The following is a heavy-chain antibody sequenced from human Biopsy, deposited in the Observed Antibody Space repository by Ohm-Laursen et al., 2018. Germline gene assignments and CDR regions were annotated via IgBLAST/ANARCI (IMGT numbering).Heavy chain of an antibody. Sequence: ASVKVSCKVSGYSFTSYYMHWVRQAPGQGLEWMGMINPSGSTTSYPQIFQGRVTMTRDTSKSTVYMELSSLRSEDTAVYYCAADINVWNVNYWGQGTQVTGSS. J-gene: IGHJ4*02. CDR2: INPSGSTT. CDR3: AADINVWNVNY. D-gene: IGHD1-1*01. CDR1: GYSFTSYY. V-gene: IGHV1-46*01.